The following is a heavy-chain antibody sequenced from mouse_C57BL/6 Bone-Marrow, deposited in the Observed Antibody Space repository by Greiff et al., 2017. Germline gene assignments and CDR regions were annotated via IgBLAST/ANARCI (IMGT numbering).Heavy chain of an antibody. CDR3: SKNSDYSIYYFDY. J-gene: IGHJ2*01. CDR2: IWRGGST. V-gene: IGHV2-5*01. D-gene: IGHD2-5*01. Sequence: QVQLKESGPGLVQPSQSLSITCTVTGFSLTSYGVHWVRQSPGQGLEWLGVIWRGGSTDYNAAFMSRLSITKDNSKCQVFFKMNSLQADNAAIYYCSKNSDYSIYYFDYWGQGTTLTVSS. CDR1: GFSLTSYG.